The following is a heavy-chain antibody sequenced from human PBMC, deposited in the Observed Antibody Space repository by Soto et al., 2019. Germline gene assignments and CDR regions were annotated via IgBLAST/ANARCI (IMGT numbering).Heavy chain of an antibody. D-gene: IGHD2-2*01. CDR2: IYSGGST. Sequence: EVQLVESGGGLVQPGGSLRLSCAASGFTVSSNYMSWVRQAPGKGLEWVSVIYSGGSTYYADSVKGRFTISRDNSKNTLYLQMNSLRAEDTAVYYCARDLAGFVVGGLTQKTYYMDVWGKGTTVTVSS. J-gene: IGHJ6*03. CDR1: GFTVSSNY. V-gene: IGHV3-66*01. CDR3: ARDLAGFVVGGLTQKTYYMDV.